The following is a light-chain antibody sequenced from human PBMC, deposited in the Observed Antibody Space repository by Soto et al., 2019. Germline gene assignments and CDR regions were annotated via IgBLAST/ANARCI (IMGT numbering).Light chain of an antibody. J-gene: IGKJ2*01. V-gene: IGKV3-15*01. CDR1: QSVGSN. Sequence: EIVMTQSPATLSVSPGERATLSCRASQSVGSNLAWYQQKPGQAPRLLIYGSSTTATGIPARFSGSGSGTEFTLTISSLQSEDFAVYYCQPYNNWPPYTFGQGTKLEI. CDR3: QPYNNWPPYT. CDR2: GSS.